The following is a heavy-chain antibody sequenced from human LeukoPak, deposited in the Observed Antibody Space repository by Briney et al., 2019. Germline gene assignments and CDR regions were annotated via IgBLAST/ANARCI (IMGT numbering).Heavy chain of an antibody. CDR3: AKDRPTMVRGLSGYYGMDV. D-gene: IGHD3-10*01. V-gene: IGHV3-30*18. CDR2: ISYDGSNK. Sequence: GGSLRLSCAASGFTFSSYGMHWVRQAPGKGLEWVAVISYDGSNKYYADSVKGRFTISRDNSKNTLYLQMNSLRAEDTAVYYCAKDRPTMVRGLSGYYGMDVWGQGTTVTVSS. J-gene: IGHJ6*02. CDR1: GFTFSSYG.